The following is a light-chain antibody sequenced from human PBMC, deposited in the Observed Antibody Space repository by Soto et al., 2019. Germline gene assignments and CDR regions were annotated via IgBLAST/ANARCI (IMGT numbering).Light chain of an antibody. J-gene: IGLJ2*01. Sequence: QSVLTQSPSASASLGASVKLTCTLSSGHSSYAIAWHQQQPEKGPRYLMKLNSDGSHSKGDGIPDRFSGSSSGAERYLTISHLQAEDEADYHCQTWGTGIVVFGGGTKLTVL. CDR2: LNSDGSH. CDR1: SGHSSYA. CDR3: QTWGTGIVV. V-gene: IGLV4-69*01.